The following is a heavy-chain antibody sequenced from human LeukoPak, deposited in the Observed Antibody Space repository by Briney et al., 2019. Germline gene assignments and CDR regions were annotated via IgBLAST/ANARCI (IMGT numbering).Heavy chain of an antibody. CDR2: IYPGDSDT. V-gene: IGHV5-51*01. D-gene: IGHD4-17*01. Sequence: GESLKISCKASGYNFTNSWIAWVRQMPGKGREWMGIIYPGDSDTRYSPSFQGQVTISADKSISTAYLQWSSLKASDTAMYYCARHPDGDYDWFDPWGQGTLVTVSS. J-gene: IGHJ5*02. CDR3: ARHPDGDYDWFDP. CDR1: GYNFTNSW.